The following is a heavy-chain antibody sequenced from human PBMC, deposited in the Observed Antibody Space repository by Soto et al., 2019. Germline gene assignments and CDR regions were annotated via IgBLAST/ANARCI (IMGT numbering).Heavy chain of an antibody. CDR2: ISWDGRTT. V-gene: IGHV3-43*01. CDR1: GFTFNDHS. CDR3: GRDTGGDYRISYYYGMDV. D-gene: IGHD2-21*02. J-gene: IGHJ6*02. Sequence: PGGSLRLSCAASGFTFNDHSMHWVRQVPGKGLEWVSLISWDGRTTYYAASVRGRFTISRDNNRNSLYLQMNSLRTEDTALYYCGRDTGGDYRISYYYGMDVWGQGTAVTVSS.